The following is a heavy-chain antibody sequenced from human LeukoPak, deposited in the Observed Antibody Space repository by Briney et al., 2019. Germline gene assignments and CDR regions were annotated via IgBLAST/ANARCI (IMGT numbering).Heavy chain of an antibody. CDR1: GYTFTGYY. V-gene: IGHV1-2*02. D-gene: IGHD4-17*01. Sequence: AASVKVSCKASGYTFTGYYMHWVRQAPGQGLEWMGWINPNSGGTNYAQKFQGRVTMTRDTSISTAYMELSRLRSDDTAVYYCARLDRSYGDYIFDYWGQGTLVTVSS. CDR2: INPNSGGT. J-gene: IGHJ4*02. CDR3: ARLDRSYGDYIFDY.